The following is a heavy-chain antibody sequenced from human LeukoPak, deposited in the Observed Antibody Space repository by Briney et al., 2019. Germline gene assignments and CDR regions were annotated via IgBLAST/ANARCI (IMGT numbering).Heavy chain of an antibody. D-gene: IGHD2-15*01. CDR2: ISYDGSNK. CDR3: AKRYCSGGSCVYYYYYGMDV. J-gene: IGHJ6*02. CDR1: GFTFSSYG. Sequence: PGGSLRLSCAASGFTFSSYGMHWVRQAPGKGLEWVAVISYDGSNKYYADSVKGRFTISRDNSKNTLYLQMNSLRAEDTAVYYCAKRYCSGGSCVYYYYYGMDVWGQGTTVTVSS. V-gene: IGHV3-30*18.